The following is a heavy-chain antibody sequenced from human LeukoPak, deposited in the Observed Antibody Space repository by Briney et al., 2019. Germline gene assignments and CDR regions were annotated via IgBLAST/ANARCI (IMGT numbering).Heavy chain of an antibody. Sequence: GGSLRPSCAASGFTFSSYAMSSVRQAPGKGLEWVSAISGSGGSTYYTHPVKGRFTISRDNSKNTLNLQMNSLRAEETAVYYCAKGEGDGYSVYWGQGTLVTVSS. CDR1: GFTFSSYA. D-gene: IGHD3-22*01. J-gene: IGHJ4*02. CDR3: AKGEGDGYSVY. V-gene: IGHV3-23*01. CDR2: ISGSGGST.